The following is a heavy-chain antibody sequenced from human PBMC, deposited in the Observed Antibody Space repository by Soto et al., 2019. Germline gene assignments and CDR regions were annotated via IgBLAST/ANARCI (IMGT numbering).Heavy chain of an antibody. CDR1: GGSISSYY. CDR3: ARHPSNFWFDP. CDR2: IYYSGST. J-gene: IGHJ5*02. Sequence: SETLSLTCTVSGGSISSYYWSWIRQPPGKGLEWIGYIYYSGSTYYNPSLKSRVTVSVDTSKNQFSLKLSSVTAADTAVYYCARHPSNFWFDPWGQGTLVTVSS. V-gene: IGHV4-59*08. D-gene: IGHD4-4*01.